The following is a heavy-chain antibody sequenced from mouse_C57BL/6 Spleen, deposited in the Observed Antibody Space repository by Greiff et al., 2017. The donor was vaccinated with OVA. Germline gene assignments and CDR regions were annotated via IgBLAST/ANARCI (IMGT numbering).Heavy chain of an antibody. CDR3: ARRRWDYAMDY. V-gene: IGHV1-76*01. D-gene: IGHD1-1*02. CDR1: GYTFTDYY. CDR2: IYPGSGNT. J-gene: IGHJ4*01. Sequence: VHLVESGAELVRPGASVKLSCKASGYTFTDYYINWVKQRPGQGLEWIARIYPGSGNTYYNEKFKGKATLTAEKSSSTAYMQLSSLTSEDSAVYFCARRRWDYAMDYWGQGTSVTVSS.